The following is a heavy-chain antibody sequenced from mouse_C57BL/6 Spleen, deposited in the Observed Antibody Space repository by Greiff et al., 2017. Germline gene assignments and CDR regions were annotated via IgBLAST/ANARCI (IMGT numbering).Heavy chain of an antibody. CDR1: GYTFTDYY. D-gene: IGHD1-1*01. CDR2: INPYNGGT. V-gene: IGHV1-19*01. J-gene: IGHJ1*03. CDR3: ARAGSSHWYFDV. Sequence: EVQLQQSGPVLVKPGASVKMSCKASGYTFTDYYMNWVKQSHGKSLEWIGVINPYNGGTSYNQKFKGKATLTVDKSSSPAYMELNSLTSEDSAVYYCARAGSSHWYFDVWGTGTTVTVSS.